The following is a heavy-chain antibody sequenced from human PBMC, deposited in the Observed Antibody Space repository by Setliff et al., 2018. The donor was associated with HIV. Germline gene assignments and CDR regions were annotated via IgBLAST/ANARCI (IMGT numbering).Heavy chain of an antibody. V-gene: IGHV4-59*08. CDR2: IDNSGNT. CDR3: ARGRRSSGWYVYH. Sequence: SETLSLTCAVSGASISAYFWSWIRQSPEKGLEWIGYIDNSGNTNYSPSLKSRITISRDTSKNQFSLKLSSVTAADTAVYYCARGRRSSGWYVYHWGQGTLVTVSS. J-gene: IGHJ4*02. D-gene: IGHD6-19*01. CDR1: GASISAYF.